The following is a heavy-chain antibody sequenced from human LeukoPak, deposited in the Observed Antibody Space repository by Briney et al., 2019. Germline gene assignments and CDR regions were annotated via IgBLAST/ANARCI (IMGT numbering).Heavy chain of an antibody. CDR2: INGDGSST. J-gene: IGHJ4*02. CDR3: ARARNCSSGTCYKDY. Sequence: PGGSLRLSCAASGLTFSGYWMHWVRQAPGKGLVWVSRINGDGSSTSYADSVKGRFTISRDNAKNTLYLQMNSLGAEDTAVYYCARARNCSSGTCYKDYWGQGILVAVSS. D-gene: IGHD2-15*01. CDR1: GLTFSGYW. V-gene: IGHV3-74*01.